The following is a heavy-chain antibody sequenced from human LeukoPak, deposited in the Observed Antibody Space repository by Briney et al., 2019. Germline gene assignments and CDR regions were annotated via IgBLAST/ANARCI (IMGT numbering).Heavy chain of an antibody. V-gene: IGHV1-69*04. CDR3: ARDRALMVRGGENWFDP. CDR2: IIPILGIA. CDR1: GGTFSSYA. J-gene: IGHJ5*02. Sequence: ASVKVSCKASGGTFSSYAISWVRQAPGQGLEWMGRIIPILGIANYAQKFQGRVTITADKSTSTAYMELSSLRSEDTAVYYCARDRALMVRGGENWFDPWGQGTLVTVSS. D-gene: IGHD3-10*01.